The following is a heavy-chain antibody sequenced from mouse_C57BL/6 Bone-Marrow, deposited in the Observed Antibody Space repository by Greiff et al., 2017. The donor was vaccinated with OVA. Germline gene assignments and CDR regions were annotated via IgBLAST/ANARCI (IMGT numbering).Heavy chain of an antibody. V-gene: IGHV1-50*01. D-gene: IGHD4-1*01. CDR2: IDPTDGYT. CDR3: AGWEFAC. Sequence: VQLQQPGAELVKPGASVKLSCKASGYTFTSYWIQWVKQRPGQGLAWIGEIDPTDGYTNDNHKFKGKSTVTVDTSASTADMPLSSLTSADSAVYYCAGWEFACWGQWTLVTVSA. CDR1: GYTFTSYW. J-gene: IGHJ3*01.